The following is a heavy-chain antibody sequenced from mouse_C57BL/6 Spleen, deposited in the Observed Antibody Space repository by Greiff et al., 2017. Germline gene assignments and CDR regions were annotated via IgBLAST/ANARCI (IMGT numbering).Heavy chain of an antibody. V-gene: IGHV2-2*01. CDR2: IWSGGST. CDR1: GFSLTSYG. J-gene: IGHJ4*01. CDR3: ARKKGTAQATRAMDY. Sequence: QVQLQQSGPGLVQPSQSLSITCTVSGFSLTSYGVHWVRQSPGTGLEWLGVIWSGGSTDYNAAFISRLSISKDNSKSQVFFKMNSLQADDTAIYYCARKKGTAQATRAMDYWGQGTSVTVSS. D-gene: IGHD3-2*02.